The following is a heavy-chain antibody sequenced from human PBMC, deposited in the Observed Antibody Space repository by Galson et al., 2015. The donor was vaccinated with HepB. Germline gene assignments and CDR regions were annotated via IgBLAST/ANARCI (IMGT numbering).Heavy chain of an antibody. J-gene: IGHJ5*02. Sequence: SVKVSCKASGYTFTSYDINWVRQATGQGLEWMGWMNPNSGNTGYAQKFQGRVTMTRNTSISTAYMELSSLRSEDTAVYYCAREATKLPRIWSTKGEWCFDPWGQGTLVTVSS. D-gene: IGHD2-15*01. CDR3: AREATKLPRIWSTKGEWCFDP. V-gene: IGHV1-8*01. CDR2: MNPNSGNT. CDR1: GYTFTSYD.